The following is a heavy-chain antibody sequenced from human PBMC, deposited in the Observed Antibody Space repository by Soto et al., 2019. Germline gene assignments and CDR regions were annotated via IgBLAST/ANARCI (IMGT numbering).Heavy chain of an antibody. Sequence: QITLKESGPTLVKPTQTLTLTCTFSGFSLSTSGVGVGWIRQPPGKALEWLALIYWNDDKRYSPSLKSRLTITKDTSKNQVVLTMTNMDPVDTATYYCAHRLESPDTAMVTLCFDYWGQGTLVTVSS. D-gene: IGHD5-18*01. J-gene: IGHJ4*02. CDR1: GFSLSTSGVG. CDR2: IYWNDDK. V-gene: IGHV2-5*01. CDR3: AHRLESPDTAMVTLCFDY.